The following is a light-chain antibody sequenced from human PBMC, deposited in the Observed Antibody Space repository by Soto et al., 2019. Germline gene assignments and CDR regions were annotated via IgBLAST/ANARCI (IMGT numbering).Light chain of an antibody. J-gene: IGKJ5*01. CDR1: QSVSSN. CDR2: GAY. Sequence: VMTQSPATLSLSPGDSAALSCRASQSVSSNLAWYQQKPCQAPRLLIYGAYTRATGIPARFSGGGSGTDFTLTIDNLEPEDFAVYYCQQRSNWPPVTCGQGTRLEIK. V-gene: IGKV3-11*01. CDR3: QQRSNWPPVT.